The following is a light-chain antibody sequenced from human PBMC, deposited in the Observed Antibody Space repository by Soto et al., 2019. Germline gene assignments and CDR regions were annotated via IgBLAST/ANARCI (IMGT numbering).Light chain of an antibody. Sequence: VLTQSPGSLSLSPGDRDTLSCRASQRVSGSSLAWYQQKPGQAPRLLIYGGSKSATGVPDRFSSSGSGADFALTISRVEPESFAVYHCQQYCNYPSFGQGTKLEIK. J-gene: IGKJ2*01. CDR1: QRVSGSS. CDR2: GGS. CDR3: QQYCNYPS. V-gene: IGKV3-20*01.